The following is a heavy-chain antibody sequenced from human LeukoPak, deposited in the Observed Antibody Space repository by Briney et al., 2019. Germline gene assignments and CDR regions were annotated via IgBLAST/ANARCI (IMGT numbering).Heavy chain of an antibody. CDR2: IIPMFGTA. CDR1: GYTFTSYA. D-gene: IGHD6-13*01. J-gene: IGHJ5*02. CDR3: ARGPFPPAATVATNNWFDP. Sequence: SVKVSCKASGYTFTSYAISWVRQAPGQGLEWMGGIIPMFGTANYAQKFQGRVTITADESANIAYMELSSLRSEDTAVYYCARGPFPPAATVATNNWFDPWGQGTLVTVSS. V-gene: IGHV1-69*13.